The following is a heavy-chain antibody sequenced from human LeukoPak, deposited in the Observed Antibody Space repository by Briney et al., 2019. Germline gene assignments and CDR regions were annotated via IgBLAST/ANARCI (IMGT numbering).Heavy chain of an antibody. D-gene: IGHD3-3*01. CDR1: GFTFSSYG. J-gene: IGHJ4*02. Sequence: PGGSLRLSCAASGFTFSSYGMHWVRQAPGKGLEWVAVIWYDGSNKYYADSVKGRFTISRDNSKNTLYLQMNSLRAEDTGVYYCARDYDFWSGHPPFDYWGQGTLVTVSS. V-gene: IGHV3-33*01. CDR3: ARDYDFWSGHPPFDY. CDR2: IWYDGSNK.